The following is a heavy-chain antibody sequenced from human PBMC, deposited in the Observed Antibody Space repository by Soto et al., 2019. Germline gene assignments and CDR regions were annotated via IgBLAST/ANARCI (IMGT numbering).Heavy chain of an antibody. Sequence: SETLSLTCTVSGGSISSYYWSWIRQPPGKGLEWIGYIYYSGSTNYNPSLKSRVTISVDTSKNQFSLKLSSVTAADTAVYYCARVRGGPLRRGDAFDIWGQGTMVTVSS. CDR1: GGSISSYY. D-gene: IGHD3-10*01. CDR2: IYYSGST. V-gene: IGHV4-59*01. J-gene: IGHJ3*02. CDR3: ARVRGGPLRRGDAFDI.